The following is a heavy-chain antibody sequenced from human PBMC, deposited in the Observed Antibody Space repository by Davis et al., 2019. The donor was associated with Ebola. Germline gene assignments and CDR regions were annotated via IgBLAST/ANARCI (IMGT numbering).Heavy chain of an antibody. V-gene: IGHV3-21*01. CDR3: ARGLLPSFRGWYYFDY. J-gene: IGHJ4*02. D-gene: IGHD6-19*01. CDR2: ISSSSSYI. Sequence: GGSLRLSCAASRFTVSSNYMSWVRQAPGKGLEWVSSISSSSSYIYYADSVKGRFTISRDNAKNSLYLQMNSLRAEDTAVYYCARGLLPSFRGWYYFDYWGQGTLVTVSS. CDR1: RFTVSSNY.